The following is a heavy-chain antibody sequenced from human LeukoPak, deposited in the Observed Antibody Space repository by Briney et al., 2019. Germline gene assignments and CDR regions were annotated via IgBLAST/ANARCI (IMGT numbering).Heavy chain of an antibody. V-gene: IGHV3-11*01. Sequence: GGSLRLSCAASGFTFTDYYMSWVRQAPGKGLEWVSCISSSGYTTYYADSVKGRVTISRDNAKNSLFLQMNSLRAEDTAVYYCAKVAGLDAFDIWGQGTMATVSS. CDR2: ISSSGYTT. CDR1: GFTFTDYY. J-gene: IGHJ3*02. CDR3: AKVAGLDAFDI. D-gene: IGHD6-25*01.